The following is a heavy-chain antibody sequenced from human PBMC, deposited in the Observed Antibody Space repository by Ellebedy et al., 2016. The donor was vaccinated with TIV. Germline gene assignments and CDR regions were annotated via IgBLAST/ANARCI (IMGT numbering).Heavy chain of an antibody. CDR1: GYDFGSYS. Sequence: AASVKVSCKASGYDFGSYSIAWVRQAPGQAPEWMGGISAYNRNTHYAQRLQDRVTMTTDTSTSTAYMELRSLRSDDTAVYYCAASPTFIAGGRADYWGQGTLVTVSS. J-gene: IGHJ4*02. CDR2: ISAYNRNT. CDR3: AASPTFIAGGRADY. D-gene: IGHD6-13*01. V-gene: IGHV1-18*01.